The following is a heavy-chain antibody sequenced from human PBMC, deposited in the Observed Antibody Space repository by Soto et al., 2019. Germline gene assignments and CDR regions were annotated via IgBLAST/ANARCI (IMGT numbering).Heavy chain of an antibody. D-gene: IGHD3-22*01. CDR1: GYTSTGYY. V-gene: IGHV1-2*02. CDR3: AGAYYYDSSGYLDY. Sequence: ASVKVSCKASGYTSTGYYMHWVRQAPGQGLEWMGWINPNSGGTNYAQKFQGRVTMTRDTSISTAYMELSRLRSDDTAVYYCAGAYYYDSSGYLDYWGQGTLVTVSS. CDR2: INPNSGGT. J-gene: IGHJ4*02.